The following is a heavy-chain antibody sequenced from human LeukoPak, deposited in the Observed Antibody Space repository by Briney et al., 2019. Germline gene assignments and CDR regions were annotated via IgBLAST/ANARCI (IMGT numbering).Heavy chain of an antibody. CDR2: ISSSSSYI. Sequence: GRSLRLSCAASGFTFSSYSMNWVRQAPGKGLEWVSSISSSSSYIYYADSVKGRFTISRDNAKNSLYLQMNSLRAEDTAVYYCARGGVDTAMVIEDYYFDYWGQGTLVTVSS. CDR3: ARGGVDTAMVIEDYYFDY. V-gene: IGHV3-21*01. J-gene: IGHJ4*02. D-gene: IGHD5-18*01. CDR1: GFTFSSYS.